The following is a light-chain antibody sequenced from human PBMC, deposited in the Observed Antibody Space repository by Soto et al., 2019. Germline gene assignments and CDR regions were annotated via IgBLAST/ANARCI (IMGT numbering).Light chain of an antibody. CDR1: RSNVGTNL. Sequence: QSVLTQPPSVSGAPGQRVTISCSGRRSNVGTNLVNWYQQLPGTAPKLLIYAHIQRPSGVPDRFSGSTSGTSASLAISGLQSEDEADYYCAVWDDGLNGYVFGTGTKVTVL. CDR2: AHI. V-gene: IGLV1-44*01. CDR3: AVWDDGLNGYV. J-gene: IGLJ1*01.